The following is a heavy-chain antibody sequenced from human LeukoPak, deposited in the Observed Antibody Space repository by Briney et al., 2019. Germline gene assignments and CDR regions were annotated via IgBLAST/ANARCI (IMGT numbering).Heavy chain of an antibody. V-gene: IGHV5-10-1*01. J-gene: IGHJ4*02. Sequence: GESLKISCKGSGYSFTSYWISWVRQMPGKGLEWMGRIDPSDSYTNYSPSFQGHVTISADKSISTAYLQWSSLKASDTAMYYCARHGYCSGGSRYIHFDYWGQGTLVTVSS. CDR3: ARHGYCSGGSRYIHFDY. CDR1: GYSFTSYW. CDR2: IDPSDSYT. D-gene: IGHD2-15*01.